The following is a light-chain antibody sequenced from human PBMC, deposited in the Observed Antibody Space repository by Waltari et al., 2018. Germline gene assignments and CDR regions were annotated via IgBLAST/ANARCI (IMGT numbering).Light chain of an antibody. CDR3: SSYGGSNNVV. J-gene: IGLJ2*01. Sequence: QSALTQPPSASASPGQSVTISSNGTSSDVGRSNYVSWYQQHPGNAPKLLIYEVIQRPSGVPDRFSGSKSGNTASLTVSGLQAEDEADYFCSSYGGSNNVVFGGGTTLTVL. CDR2: EVI. V-gene: IGLV2-8*01. CDR1: SSDVGRSNY.